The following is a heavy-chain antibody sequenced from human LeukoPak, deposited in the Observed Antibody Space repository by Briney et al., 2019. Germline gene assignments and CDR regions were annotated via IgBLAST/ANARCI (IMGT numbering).Heavy chain of an antibody. D-gene: IGHD6-19*01. Sequence: GGSLRLSCAASGFTFSSYAMHWVRQAPGKGLEYVSAISINGGSTYYANSVKGRFTISRDNSKNTLYLQMGSLSAEDMAVYYWATFIAVAESYFTYGGQGPLATV. J-gene: IGHJ4*02. V-gene: IGHV3-64*01. CDR2: ISINGGST. CDR1: GFTFSSYA. CDR3: ATFIAVAESYFTY.